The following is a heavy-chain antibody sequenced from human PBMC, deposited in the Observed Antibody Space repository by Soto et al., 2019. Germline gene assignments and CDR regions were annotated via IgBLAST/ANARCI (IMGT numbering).Heavy chain of an antibody. D-gene: IGHD3-22*01. Sequence: GGSLRLSCAASGFTFSNAWIDWVRQAPGKGLEWVGRIKSKTDGGTTDFAAPVKGRFAISRDDSKDMVYLQMNSLKTEDTGIYYCPTDSYSTMILVLLDYGGHGPLVPVSS. CDR3: PTDSYSTMILVLLDY. CDR1: GFTFSNAW. V-gene: IGHV3-15*07. J-gene: IGHJ4*01. CDR2: IKSKTDGGTT.